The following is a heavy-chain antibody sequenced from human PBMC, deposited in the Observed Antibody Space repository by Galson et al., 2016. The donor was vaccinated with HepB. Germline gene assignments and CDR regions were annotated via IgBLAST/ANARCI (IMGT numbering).Heavy chain of an antibody. CDR2: IYHTGSS. D-gene: IGHD2/OR15-2a*01. V-gene: IGHV4-4*02. CDR1: GASIDSKNW. J-gene: IGHJ2*01. CDR3: TGDSPFYSRGRYWYFDL. Sequence: SETLSLTCVVSGASIDSKNWWSWVRQTPGKGLEWIGEIYHTGSSNRNPSFKSRVTLSVDKSKNLFSLELDSVTAADTAVYYCTGDSPFYSRGRYWYFDLWGRGTLVTVSS.